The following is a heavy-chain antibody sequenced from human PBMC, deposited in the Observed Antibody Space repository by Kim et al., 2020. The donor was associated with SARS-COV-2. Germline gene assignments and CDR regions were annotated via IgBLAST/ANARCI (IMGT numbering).Heavy chain of an antibody. D-gene: IGHD1-26*01. Sequence: GGSLRLSCAVSGFSFGTFEMSWGRQTPGKGLEWVSTISPNGARTYYADSVRGRFSISRDNSQNTLYLQMSSLRVDDTAVYFCAKGSLFDWWGHGTLVTVSS. CDR3: AKGSLFDW. J-gene: IGHJ4*01. CDR2: ISPNGART. CDR1: GFSFGTFE. V-gene: IGHV3-23*01.